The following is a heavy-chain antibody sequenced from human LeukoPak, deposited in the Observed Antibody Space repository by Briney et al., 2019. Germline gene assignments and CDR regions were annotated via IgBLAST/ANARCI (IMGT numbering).Heavy chain of an antibody. D-gene: IGHD5-18*01. J-gene: IGHJ4*02. CDR1: GGTFSSYA. Sequence: ASVKVSCKAAGGTFSSYAISWVRQAPGQGLGWMRRIITILGITNYAQKFQGRVTITADNSTSTAYMELSSLRSDDTAVYYCARDPSGGYGPYFAYWGQGTLVTVSS. CDR2: IITILGIT. V-gene: IGHV1-69*04. CDR3: ARDPSGGYGPYFAY.